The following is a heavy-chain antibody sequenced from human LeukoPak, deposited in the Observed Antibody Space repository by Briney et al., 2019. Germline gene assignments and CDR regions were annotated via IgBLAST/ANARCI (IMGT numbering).Heavy chain of an antibody. J-gene: IGHJ3*02. V-gene: IGHV3-23*01. CDR2: ISGSGGST. Sequence: GGSLRLSCAASGFTFSSYAMSWVRQAPGKGLEWVSAISGSGGSTYYADSVKGRFTISRDNSKNTLYLQMNSLRAEDTAVYYCAKMMGYDILTGYYPHDAFDIWGQGTMVTVSS. CDR3: AKMMGYDILTGYYPHDAFDI. D-gene: IGHD3-9*01. CDR1: GFTFSSYA.